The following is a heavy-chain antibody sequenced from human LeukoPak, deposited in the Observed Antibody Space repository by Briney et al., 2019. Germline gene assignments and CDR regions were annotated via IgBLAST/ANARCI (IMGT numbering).Heavy chain of an antibody. Sequence: ASVKVSCKASGYTFTAYYIHWVRQAPGQGLEWMGWINPNSGGTNYAQKFQGRVTVTRDTSISTAYMELSRLRSDGTAVYYCASQSTGWYVGYFDYWGQGTLVTVSS. V-gene: IGHV1-2*02. CDR1: GYTFTAYY. CDR3: ASQSTGWYVGYFDY. J-gene: IGHJ4*02. D-gene: IGHD6-19*01. CDR2: INPNSGGT.